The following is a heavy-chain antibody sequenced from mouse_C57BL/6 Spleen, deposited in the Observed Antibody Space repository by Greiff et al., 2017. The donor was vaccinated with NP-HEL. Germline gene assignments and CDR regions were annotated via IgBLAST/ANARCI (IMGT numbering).Heavy chain of an antibody. Sequence: EVKVEESGGGLVQPKGSLKLSCAASGFSFNTYAMNWVRQAPGKGLEWVARIRSKSNNYATYYADSVKDRFTISRDDSESMLYLQMNNLKTEDTAMYYCVRHGGSGYAYWGQGTLVTVSA. V-gene: IGHV10-1*01. CDR1: GFSFNTYA. J-gene: IGHJ3*01. CDR2: IRSKSNNYAT. D-gene: IGHD3-2*02. CDR3: VRHGGSGYAY.